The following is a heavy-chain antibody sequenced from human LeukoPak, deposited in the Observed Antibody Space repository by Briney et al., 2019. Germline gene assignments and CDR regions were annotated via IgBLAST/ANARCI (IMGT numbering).Heavy chain of an antibody. Sequence: GGSLRLSCAASGFTFSGSAMPWVRQASGKGLEWVGRIRSKANSFATAYAASVKGRFTISRDDSKNTAYLQMNSLKTEDTAVYYCTSSLAGYSSGWYNFDYWGQGTLVTVSS. V-gene: IGHV3-73*01. CDR2: IRSKANSFAT. CDR1: GFTFSGSA. CDR3: TSSLAGYSSGWYNFDY. D-gene: IGHD6-19*01. J-gene: IGHJ4*02.